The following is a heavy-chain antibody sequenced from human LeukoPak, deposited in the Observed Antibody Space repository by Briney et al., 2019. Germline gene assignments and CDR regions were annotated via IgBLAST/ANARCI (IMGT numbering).Heavy chain of an antibody. Sequence: SETLSLTCTVSGGSISSYYWSWIRQPPGKGLEWIGYIYYSGSTNYNPSLKSRVTISVDTSKNQFSLKLSSVTAADTAVYYCARHPVHSSGWYLSAFDIWGQGTMVTVSS. D-gene: IGHD6-19*01. CDR3: ARHPVHSSGWYLSAFDI. J-gene: IGHJ3*02. CDR1: GGSISSYY. CDR2: IYYSGST. V-gene: IGHV4-59*08.